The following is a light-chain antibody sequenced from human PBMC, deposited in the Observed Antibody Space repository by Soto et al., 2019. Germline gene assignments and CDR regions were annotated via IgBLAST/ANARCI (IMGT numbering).Light chain of an antibody. J-gene: IGKJ4*01. CDR1: QGISSY. CDR2: TAS. V-gene: IGKV1-9*01. CDR3: QQFESYPLT. Sequence: DIQLTQSPSFLSASVGDRVTITCRASQGISSYLAWYQQKPGKAPNLLMYTASTLQSGVPSRFSGSGSETEFTLTVSSLQPEDFATYYCQQFESYPLTFGGGTTVEIK.